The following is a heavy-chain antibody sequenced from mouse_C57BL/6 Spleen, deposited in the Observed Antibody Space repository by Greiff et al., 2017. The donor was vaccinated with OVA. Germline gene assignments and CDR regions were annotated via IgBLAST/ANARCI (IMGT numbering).Heavy chain of an antibody. CDR2: ISNGGGST. V-gene: IGHV5-12*01. J-gene: IGHJ4*01. CDR1: GFTFSDYY. Sequence: DVKLQESGGGLVQPGGSLKLSCAASGFTFSDYYMYWVRQTPEKRLEWVAYISNGGGSTYYPDTVKGRFTISRDNAKNTLYLQMSRLKSEDTAMYYCARLWPLYAMDYWGQGTSVTVSS. CDR3: ARLWPLYAMDY.